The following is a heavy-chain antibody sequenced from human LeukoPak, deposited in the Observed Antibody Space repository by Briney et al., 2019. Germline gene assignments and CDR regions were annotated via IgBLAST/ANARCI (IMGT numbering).Heavy chain of an antibody. D-gene: IGHD2-15*01. J-gene: IGHJ4*02. CDR3: ARHAGVVVVAATIDY. V-gene: IGHV4-39*01. CDR1: GGSISSSSYY. CDR2: IYYSGST. Sequence: SESLSLTFSVSGGSISSSSYYWGWIRQPPGKGLEWIGCIYYSGSTYYTPSLKCRVTIVVETSKTQFSLKLSSVTAADTAVYYCARHAGVVVVAATIDYWGQGTLVTVSS.